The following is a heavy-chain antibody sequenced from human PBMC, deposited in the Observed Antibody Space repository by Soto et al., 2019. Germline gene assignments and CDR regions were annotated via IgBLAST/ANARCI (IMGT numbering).Heavy chain of an antibody. CDR2: IYYSGST. V-gene: IGHV4-59*08. D-gene: IGHD2-21*02. J-gene: IGHJ4*02. CDR1: IRSYG. Sequence: IRSYGGSWIMKKKRKGLEWIGYIYYSGSTNYNPSLKSRVTISVDTSKTQFSLKLSSVTAADTAVYYCARHPYCGGDCYSASIAYWGQGTLVTVSS. CDR3: ARHPYCGGDCYSASIAY.